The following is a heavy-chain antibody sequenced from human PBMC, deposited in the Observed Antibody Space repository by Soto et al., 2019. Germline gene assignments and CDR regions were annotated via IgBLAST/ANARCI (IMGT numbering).Heavy chain of an antibody. D-gene: IGHD5-12*01. CDR3: ARDSEGYSGYIFRY. CDR1: GGSISSYY. V-gene: IGHV4-59*01. Sequence: PSETLSLTCTVSGGSISSYYWSWIRQPPGKGLEWIGYIYYSGSTNYNPSLKSRVTISVDTSKNQFSLKLSSVTAADTAVYYCARDSEGYSGYIFRYWGQETRVTVSS. J-gene: IGHJ4*02. CDR2: IYYSGST.